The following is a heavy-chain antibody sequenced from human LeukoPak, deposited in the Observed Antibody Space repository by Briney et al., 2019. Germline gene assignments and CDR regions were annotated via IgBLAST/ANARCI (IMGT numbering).Heavy chain of an antibody. Sequence: GGSLRLSCAASGFTISANFMSWVRQAPGKGLEWVSIMYSVGSTFYADTVKGRFTISRDPSKNSLDLQMDSLRVDDTAVYYCARDLSGYSYGFGGDLWGQGTLVTVSA. V-gene: IGHV3-66*01. J-gene: IGHJ4*02. CDR1: GFTISANF. CDR3: ARDLSGYSYGFGGDL. CDR2: MYSVGST. D-gene: IGHD5-18*01.